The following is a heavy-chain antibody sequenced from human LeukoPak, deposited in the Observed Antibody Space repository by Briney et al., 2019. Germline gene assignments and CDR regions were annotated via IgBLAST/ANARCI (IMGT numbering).Heavy chain of an antibody. CDR3: ARRYCSSTSCYLFDY. CDR1: GGSLSSGDYY. D-gene: IGHD2-2*01. V-gene: IGHV4-30-4*01. CDR2: INYSGTT. J-gene: IGHJ4*02. Sequence: SETLSLTCTVSGGSLSSGDYYWSWIRPPPGKGLELIGYINYSGTTYYNPSLRSRLTISIDTSKNQFSLKLSSVTAADTAVYYCARRYCSSTSCYLFDYWGQGTLVTVSS.